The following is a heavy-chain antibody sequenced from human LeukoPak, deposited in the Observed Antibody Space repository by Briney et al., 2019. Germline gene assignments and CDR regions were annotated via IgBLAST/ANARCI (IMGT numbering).Heavy chain of an antibody. V-gene: IGHV3-33*01. CDR2: IWYDGSNK. D-gene: IGHD3-22*01. Sequence: PGGSLRLSCAASGFTFSSYGMHWVRQAPGKGLEWVAVIWYDGSNKYYADSVKGRSTISRDNSKNTLYLQMNSLRAEDTAVYYCARAEGYYDSSGNDAFDIWGQGTMVTVSS. CDR1: GFTFSSYG. J-gene: IGHJ3*02. CDR3: ARAEGYYDSSGNDAFDI.